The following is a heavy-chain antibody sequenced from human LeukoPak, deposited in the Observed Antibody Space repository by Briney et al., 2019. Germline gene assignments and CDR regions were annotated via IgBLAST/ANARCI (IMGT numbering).Heavy chain of an antibody. CDR3: ARERDSSGYYYGY. CDR1: GYTFTGYY. Sequence: ASVKVSCKASGYTFTGYYMHWVRQAPGQGLEWMGWINSNSGGTNYAQKFQGRITMTRDTSISTAYMELSRLRSDDTAVYYCARERDSSGYYYGYWGQGTLVTVSS. D-gene: IGHD3-22*01. CDR2: INSNSGGT. V-gene: IGHV1-2*02. J-gene: IGHJ4*02.